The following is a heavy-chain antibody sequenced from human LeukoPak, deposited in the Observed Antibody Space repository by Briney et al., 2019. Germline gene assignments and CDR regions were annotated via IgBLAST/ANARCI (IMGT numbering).Heavy chain of an antibody. Sequence: PSETLSLTCTVSGGSISSSSYYWGWIRQPPGKGLEWIGSIYYSGSTYYNPSLKSRVTTSVDTSKNQFSLKLSSVTAADTAVYYCAADKRQYYDILTGPDDAFDIWGQGTMVTVSS. D-gene: IGHD3-9*01. V-gene: IGHV4-39*01. J-gene: IGHJ3*02. CDR3: AADKRQYYDILTGPDDAFDI. CDR2: IYYSGST. CDR1: GGSISSSSYY.